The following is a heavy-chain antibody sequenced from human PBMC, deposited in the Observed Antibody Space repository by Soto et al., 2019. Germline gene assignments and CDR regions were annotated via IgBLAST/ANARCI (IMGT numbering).Heavy chain of an antibody. CDR1: GYTFTKYW. CDR2: IYPRDSDA. V-gene: IGHV5-51*01. D-gene: IGHD3-9*01. J-gene: IGHJ3*02. Sequence: GESLKISCKTSGYTFTKYWIGWVRQMPGKGLEWMGIIYPRDSDARYSPSLQGQVTISVDNSITTAYLQWSSLKASDTAMYHCARRGYYGGGYFKDAFDIWGQGTMVTVSS. CDR3: ARRGYYGGGYFKDAFDI.